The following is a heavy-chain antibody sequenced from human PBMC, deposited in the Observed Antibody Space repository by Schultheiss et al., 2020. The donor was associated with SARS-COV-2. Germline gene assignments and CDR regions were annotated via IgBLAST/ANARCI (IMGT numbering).Heavy chain of an antibody. V-gene: IGHV3-21*01. CDR2: ISSSSSYI. Sequence: GGSLRLSCTASGFTFSSYSMNWVRQAPGKGLEWVSSISSSSSYIYYADSVKGRFTISRDNAKNSLYLQMNSLRAEDTAVYYCARGSRGGYSYGYVFDYWGQGTLVTVSS. J-gene: IGHJ4*02. D-gene: IGHD5-18*01. CDR3: ARGSRGGYSYGYVFDY. CDR1: GFTFSSYS.